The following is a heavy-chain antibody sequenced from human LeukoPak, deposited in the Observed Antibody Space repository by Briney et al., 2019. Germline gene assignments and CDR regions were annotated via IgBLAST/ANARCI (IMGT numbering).Heavy chain of an antibody. CDR3: ATGHVLSTPPDY. Sequence: GASVKVSCKASGGTFSSYAISWVRQAPGQGLEWMGGIIPIFGTANYAQKFQGRVTITTDESTSTAYMELSSLRSEDTAVYYCATGHVLSTPPDYWGQGTLVTVSS. CDR2: IIPIFGTA. CDR1: GGTFSSYA. J-gene: IGHJ4*02. V-gene: IGHV1-69*05. D-gene: IGHD2-2*01.